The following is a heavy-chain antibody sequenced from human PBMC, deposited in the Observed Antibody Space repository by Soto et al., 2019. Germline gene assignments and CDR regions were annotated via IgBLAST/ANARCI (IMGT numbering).Heavy chain of an antibody. V-gene: IGHV1-3*01. CDR3: ARGLVRGVIIGQYNWFDP. CDR2: INAGNGNT. CDR1: GYTFTSYA. D-gene: IGHD3-10*01. Sequence: QVQLVQSGAEVKKPGASVKVSCKASGYTFTSYAMHWVRQAPGQRLEWMGWINAGNGNTKYSQKFQGRVTITRYTSASTAYMELGSLRSEDTAVYYCARGLVRGVIIGQYNWFDPWGQGTLVTVSS. J-gene: IGHJ5*02.